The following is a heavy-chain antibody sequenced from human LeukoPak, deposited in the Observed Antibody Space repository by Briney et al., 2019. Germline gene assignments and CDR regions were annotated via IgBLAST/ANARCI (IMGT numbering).Heavy chain of an antibody. J-gene: IGHJ4*02. D-gene: IGHD2-21*02. CDR1: GYTFTSYY. V-gene: IGHV1-18*04. CDR2: ISAYNGNT. Sequence: ASVKVSCKASGYTFTSYYMHWVRQAPGQGLEWMGWISAYNGNTNYAQKLQGRVTMTTDTSTSTAYMELRSLRSDDTAVYYCARDGDSWYVDYWGQGTLVTVSS. CDR3: ARDGDSWYVDY.